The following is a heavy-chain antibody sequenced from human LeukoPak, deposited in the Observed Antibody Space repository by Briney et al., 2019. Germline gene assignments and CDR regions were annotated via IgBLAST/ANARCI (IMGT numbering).Heavy chain of an antibody. CDR1: EFIVSINY. J-gene: IGHJ4*02. CDR2: IYSRGDT. D-gene: IGHD2-15*01. Sequence: GGSLRLSCAASEFIVSINYMTWVRQAPGKGLEWVSLIYSRGDTKYADSVKGRFTISRDNSKNTLYLQMSSLRTEDTAVYYCARGGGGYFFYWGQGTLVTVSS. CDR3: ARGGGGYFFY. V-gene: IGHV3-53*01.